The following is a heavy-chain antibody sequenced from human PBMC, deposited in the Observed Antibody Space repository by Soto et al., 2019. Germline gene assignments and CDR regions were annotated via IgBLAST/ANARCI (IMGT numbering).Heavy chain of an antibody. CDR3: ARESGTTLFDI. V-gene: IGHV4-34*01. J-gene: IGHJ3*02. Sequence: SETLSLTCAVYGGSFSGYYWSWIRQPPGKGLEWIGEINHSGSTNYNPSLKSRVTISVDTSKNQFSLKLSSVTAADTAVYYCARESGTTLFDIWGQGTMVTV. D-gene: IGHD1-1*01. CDR2: INHSGST. CDR1: GGSFSGYY.